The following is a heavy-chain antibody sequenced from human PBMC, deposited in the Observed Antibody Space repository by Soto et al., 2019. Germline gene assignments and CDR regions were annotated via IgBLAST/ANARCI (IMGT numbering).Heavy chain of an antibody. CDR2: IYHSGST. CDR3: ARAPGDLAYYFDY. V-gene: IGHV4-38-2*01. J-gene: IGHJ4*02. D-gene: IGHD7-27*01. CDR1: AYSISSGCS. Sequence: SSETLSLTCAVSAYSISSGCSWGWIRQSPGKGLEWIGSIYHSGSTYYNPSLKSRVTISLDTSKNQVSLKMSSVTAADTAVYYCARAPGDLAYYFDYWGQGIPVTVSS.